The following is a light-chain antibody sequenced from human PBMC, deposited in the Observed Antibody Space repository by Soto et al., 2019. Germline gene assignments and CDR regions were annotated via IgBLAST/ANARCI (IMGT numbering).Light chain of an antibody. J-gene: IGKJ1*01. CDR3: QQYNNWPRT. V-gene: IGKV3-15*01. CDR2: GAS. Sequence: EIVMTQSPATLSVSPGERATLSCRASQSVSSNLAWYQQKPGQAPRLLIYGASTRATGIPARFSGSGSGTEFTLTISSLQSEDFAVYYCQQYNNWPRTFGQGTKVGYQT. CDR1: QSVSSN.